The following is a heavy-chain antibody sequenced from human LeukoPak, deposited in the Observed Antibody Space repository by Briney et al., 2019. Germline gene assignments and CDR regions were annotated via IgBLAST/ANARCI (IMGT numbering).Heavy chain of an antibody. Sequence: SSETLSLTCTVSGGSISSYYWSWIRQPAGKGLEWIGRIYTSGSTNYNPSLKSRVTMSVDTSKNQFSLKLSSVTAADTAVYYCARGVDSSGWYVRLDYWGQETLVTVSS. CDR1: GGSISSYY. J-gene: IGHJ4*02. D-gene: IGHD6-19*01. CDR3: ARGVDSSGWYVRLDY. V-gene: IGHV4-4*07. CDR2: IYTSGST.